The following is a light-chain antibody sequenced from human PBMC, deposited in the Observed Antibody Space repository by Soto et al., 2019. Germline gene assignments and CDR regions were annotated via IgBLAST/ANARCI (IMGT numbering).Light chain of an antibody. Sequence: DIQLTQSPSFLSASPGDRVTITCRASQGIRNFLAWYQQSPGRAPKLLIYAASTLQDEVPSRFSGSGSGTEFTLTISSLQPEDFATYYCQQLSTFPITFGQGTRLEIK. CDR3: QQLSTFPIT. CDR1: QGIRNF. J-gene: IGKJ5*01. V-gene: IGKV1-9*01. CDR2: AAS.